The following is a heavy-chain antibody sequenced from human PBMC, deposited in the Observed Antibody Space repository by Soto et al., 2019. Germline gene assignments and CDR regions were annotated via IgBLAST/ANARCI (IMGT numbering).Heavy chain of an antibody. CDR1: GGTFSSYA. CDR3: ARRVVVTSVRDIAYYYYGLDV. Sequence: SVKVSCKAFGGTFSSYAICWVRQAPGQGLEWMGGIIPMFDSTNYAQKFQGRVTITADESTSTAFMELSSLRSEDTAVYYCARRVVVTSVRDIAYYYYGLDVWGQGTTVTV. V-gene: IGHV1-69*13. J-gene: IGHJ6*02. D-gene: IGHD2-21*02. CDR2: IIPMFDST.